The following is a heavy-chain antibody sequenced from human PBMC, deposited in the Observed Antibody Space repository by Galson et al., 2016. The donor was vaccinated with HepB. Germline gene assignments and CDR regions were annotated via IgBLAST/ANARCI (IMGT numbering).Heavy chain of an antibody. V-gene: IGHV3-53*01. Sequence: SLRLSCAASGFIVSNDYMNWVRQAPGKGLEWLSVSYADGRTYYAESVRGRFTISRDNSKNTPFLQMNNLSAEDTAVYYCARDPGFRNGMNVWGQGTTVTVSS. CDR2: SYADGRT. J-gene: IGHJ6*02. CDR1: GFIVSNDY. CDR3: ARDPGFRNGMNV.